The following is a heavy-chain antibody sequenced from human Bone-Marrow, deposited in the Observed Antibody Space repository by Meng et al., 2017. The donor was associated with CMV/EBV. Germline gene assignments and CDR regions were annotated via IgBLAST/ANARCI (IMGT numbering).Heavy chain of an antibody. Sequence: LSLTCAASGFTFSDYYMSWIRQAPGKGLEWVSYISSSGSTIYYADSVKGRFTISRDNAKNSLYLQMNSLRAEDTAVYYCARSCSSTSCHAAFDIWGQGTTVTVSS. V-gene: IGHV3-11*01. CDR1: GFTFSDYY. J-gene: IGHJ3*02. CDR2: ISSSGSTI. CDR3: ARSCSSTSCHAAFDI. D-gene: IGHD2-2*01.